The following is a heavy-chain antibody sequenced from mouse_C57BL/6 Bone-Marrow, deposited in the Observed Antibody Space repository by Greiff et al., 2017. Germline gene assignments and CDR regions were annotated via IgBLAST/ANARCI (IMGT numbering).Heavy chain of an antibody. CDR3: ASPLGSTYFDY. CDR1: GYTFTSYG. D-gene: IGHD3-1*01. V-gene: IGHV1-81*01. J-gene: IGHJ2*01. Sequence: QVQLKESGAELARPGASVKLSCKASGYTFTSYGISWVKQRTGQGLEWIGEIYPRSGNTYYKEKFKGKATLTADKSSSTAYMELRSLTSEDSAVYFCASPLGSTYFDYWGQGTTLTVSS. CDR2: IYPRSGNT.